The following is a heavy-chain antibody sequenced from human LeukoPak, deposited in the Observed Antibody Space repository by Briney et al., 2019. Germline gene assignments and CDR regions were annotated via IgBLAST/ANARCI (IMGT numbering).Heavy chain of an antibody. D-gene: IGHD3-10*01. CDR2: ISGSGDTT. CDR3: AKDYSVGGSGSYSWFDT. V-gene: IGHV3-23*01. Sequence: GGSLGLSCAASGFTFSNYAMTWVRQAPGKGLEWVSVISGSGDTTYYADSVKGRFAISRDNSRSTLYLQMNSLRAEDTAVYYCAKDYSVGGSGSYSWFDTWGQGTLVTVSS. CDR1: GFTFSNYA. J-gene: IGHJ5*02.